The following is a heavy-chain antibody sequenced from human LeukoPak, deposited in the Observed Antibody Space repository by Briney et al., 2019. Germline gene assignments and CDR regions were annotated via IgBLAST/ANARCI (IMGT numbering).Heavy chain of an antibody. J-gene: IGHJ3*02. Sequence: PSETLSLTCTVSGGSISSYYWSWIRQPPGKGLEWIGYIYYSGSTNYNPSLKSRVTISVDTSKNQFSLKLSSVTAADTAVYYCASRSYYYDSSGYLGGFRAFDIWGQGTMVTVSS. CDR3: ASRSYYYDSSGYLGGFRAFDI. D-gene: IGHD3-22*01. CDR2: IYYSGST. V-gene: IGHV4-59*08. CDR1: GGSISSYY.